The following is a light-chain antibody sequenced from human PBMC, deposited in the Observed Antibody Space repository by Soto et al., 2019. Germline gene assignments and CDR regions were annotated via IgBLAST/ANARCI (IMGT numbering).Light chain of an antibody. Sequence: DIQMTQSPSAMSASVGDRVTITCRASQSIANSLAWFQQKPGKVPERLIYDASRLQSGVPSRFSGSGSGTEFTLTISSLQPEDFATNYCLQHFSYSWTFGQGTKVEIK. CDR2: DAS. CDR3: LQHFSYSWT. V-gene: IGKV1-17*03. CDR1: QSIANS. J-gene: IGKJ1*01.